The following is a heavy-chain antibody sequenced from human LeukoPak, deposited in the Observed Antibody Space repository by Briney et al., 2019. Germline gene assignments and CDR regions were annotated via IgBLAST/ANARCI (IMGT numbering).Heavy chain of an antibody. V-gene: IGHV4-34*01. Sequence: SETLSLTCAVYSGSFSGYYWSWIRQPPGKGLEWIGEINHSGSTNYNPSLKSRVTISVDTSKNQFSLKLSSVIAADTAVYYCARGRTPGAHTSCYDYWGQGTLVTVSS. J-gene: IGHJ4*02. CDR3: ARGRTPGAHTSCYDY. D-gene: IGHD2-2*01. CDR1: SGSFSGYY. CDR2: INHSGST.